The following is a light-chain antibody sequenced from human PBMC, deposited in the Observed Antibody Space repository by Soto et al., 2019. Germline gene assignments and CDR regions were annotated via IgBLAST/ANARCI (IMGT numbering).Light chain of an antibody. J-gene: IGKJ1*01. Sequence: RMTQSPSSLSASVGDRVTITCQASQDISNYLNWYQQKPGKAPKLLIYAASTLQSGVPSRFSGSGSGTEFTLTISSLQPEDFATYYCQQLNSYPITFGQGTKVDIK. V-gene: IGKV1-9*01. CDR3: QQLNSYPIT. CDR2: AAS. CDR1: QDISNY.